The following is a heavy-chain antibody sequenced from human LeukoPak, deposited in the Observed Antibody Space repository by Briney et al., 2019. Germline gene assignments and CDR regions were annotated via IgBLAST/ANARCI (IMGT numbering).Heavy chain of an antibody. CDR3: ARSPRAVAAKGDCFDS. J-gene: IGHJ5*01. Sequence: GGSLRLSCAASGFTFNSNAMSWVRQAPGKGLEWVSGISGGSTTFYTDYADSVRGRFTISRDNSKNTLYNSLRVDETAVYFCARSPRAVAAKGDCFDSWGQGTLVTVSS. D-gene: IGHD6-19*01. V-gene: IGHV3-23*01. CDR2: ISGGSTTFYT. CDR1: GFTFNSNA.